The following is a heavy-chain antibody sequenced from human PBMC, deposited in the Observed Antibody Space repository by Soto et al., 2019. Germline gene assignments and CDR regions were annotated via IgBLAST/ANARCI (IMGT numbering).Heavy chain of an antibody. D-gene: IGHD5-18*01. Sequence: GGSLRLACAAPVFTFSSYAMSWVRQAPGKGLEWVSAISGSGGSTYYADSVKGRFTISRDNSKNTLYLQMNSLRAEDTAVYYCAKDHSPDGMDVWGQGTTVTVSS. CDR3: AKDHSPDGMDV. V-gene: IGHV3-23*01. J-gene: IGHJ6*02. CDR2: ISGSGGST. CDR1: VFTFSSYA.